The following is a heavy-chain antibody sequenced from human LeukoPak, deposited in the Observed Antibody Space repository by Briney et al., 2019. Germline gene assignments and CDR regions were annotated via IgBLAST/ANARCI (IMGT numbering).Heavy chain of an antibody. Sequence: SETLSFTCVVSGDSITSDYWSWLRQPPGKGLEWIGYINYNTNVTYNPSLKSRVTISVDTSKNQVSLRLTSVTAADTAVYYCARLDCNSDNCYNYWGRGSLVTVSS. CDR2: INYNTNV. D-gene: IGHD2/OR15-2a*01. CDR1: GDSITSDY. CDR3: ARLDCNSDNCYNY. J-gene: IGHJ4*02. V-gene: IGHV4-59*12.